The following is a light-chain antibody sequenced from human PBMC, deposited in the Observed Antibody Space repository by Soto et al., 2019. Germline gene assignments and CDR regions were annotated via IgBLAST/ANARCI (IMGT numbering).Light chain of an antibody. CDR3: QQYYSTPLT. J-gene: IGKJ4*01. V-gene: IGKV4-1*01. CDR1: QSVLYSSNHKHY. Sequence: DIVMTQSPDSLAVSLGERATINCKSSQSVLYSSNHKHYLAWYQQKPGQPPKLLIYWASTQESGVPDRFSGSGSGTDFTLTISSLQAEDVAVYYCQQYYSTPLTFGGGTKVEIK. CDR2: WAS.